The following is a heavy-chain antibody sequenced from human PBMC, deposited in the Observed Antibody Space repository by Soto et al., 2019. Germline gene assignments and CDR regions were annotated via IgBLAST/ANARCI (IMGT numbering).Heavy chain of an antibody. CDR1: GGTFSSYA. V-gene: IGHV1-69*06. J-gene: IGHJ6*02. CDR3: ARYDSSGYYSYYYGMDV. D-gene: IGHD3-22*01. Sequence: GASVKVSCKASGGTFSSYAISWVRQAPGQGLEWMGGIIPIFGTANYAQKFQGRVTITADKSTSTAYMELSSLRSEDTAVYYCARYDSSGYYSYYYGMDVWGQGTTVTVSS. CDR2: IIPIFGTA.